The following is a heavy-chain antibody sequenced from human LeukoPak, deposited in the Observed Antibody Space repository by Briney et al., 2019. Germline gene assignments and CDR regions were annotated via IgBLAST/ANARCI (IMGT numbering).Heavy chain of an antibody. CDR3: ARDRGTVVLDHYFDY. J-gene: IGHJ4*02. CDR2: IYYSGST. D-gene: IGHD4-23*01. CDR1: GGSISSGGYY. Sequence: PSETLSLTCTVSGGSISSGGYYWSWIRQHPGKGLEWIGYIYYSGSTYYNPSLKSRVTISVDTSKNQFSLKLSSVTAADTAVYYCARDRGTVVLDHYFDYWGQGTLVTVSS. V-gene: IGHV4-31*03.